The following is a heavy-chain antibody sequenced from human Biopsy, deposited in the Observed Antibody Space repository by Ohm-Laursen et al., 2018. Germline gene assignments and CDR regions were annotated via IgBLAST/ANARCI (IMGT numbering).Heavy chain of an antibody. D-gene: IGHD3-9*01. J-gene: IGHJ1*01. CDR3: ATKLTGYFHH. V-gene: IGHV1-69*06. CDR1: GGTFSNYG. CDR2: NIPILGTG. Sequence: SSVKVSCKAPGGTFSNYGVNWVRQAPGQGLEWLGGNIPILGTGNYAHQFQDRVTVVADTSTSTATMELRSLRSDDTTVYYCATKLTGYFHHWGQGTLVTVSS.